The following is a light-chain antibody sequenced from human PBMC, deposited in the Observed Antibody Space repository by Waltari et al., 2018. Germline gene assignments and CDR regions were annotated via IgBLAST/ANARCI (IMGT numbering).Light chain of an antibody. CDR3: AAWDDTLSGYV. V-gene: IGLV1-47*01. J-gene: IGLJ1*01. Sequence: PILTQPSSASAAPGQGVIISCSEIASNTGSHHLCCYQNLTGTATKLVIYRTVQRPSGVPGRFSASTSGTSASLAISGLRSEDEADYYCAAWDDTLSGYVFGPGTRVSVL. CDR1: ASNTGSHH. CDR2: RTV.